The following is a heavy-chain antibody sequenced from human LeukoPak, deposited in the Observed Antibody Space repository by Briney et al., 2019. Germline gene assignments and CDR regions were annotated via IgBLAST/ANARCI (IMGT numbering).Heavy chain of an antibody. CDR2: INHSGST. D-gene: IGHD3-22*01. CDR3: ARESPRNYYDSSGYYRVRYWFDP. V-gene: IGHV4-34*01. Sequence: SETLSLTCAVYGGSFSGHYWSWIRQPPGKGLEWIGEINHSGSTNYNPSLKSRFTISVDTYKNQFSLKLSSVTAADTAVYYCARESPRNYYDSSGYYRVRYWFDPWGQGTLVTVSS. J-gene: IGHJ5*02. CDR1: GGSFSGHY.